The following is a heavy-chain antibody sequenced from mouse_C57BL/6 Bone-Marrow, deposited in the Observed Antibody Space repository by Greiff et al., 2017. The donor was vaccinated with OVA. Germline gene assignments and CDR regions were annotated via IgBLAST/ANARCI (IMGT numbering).Heavy chain of an antibody. CDR3: ARCLYYGSSSYYLDY. CDR2: IYPGDGDT. J-gene: IGHJ2*01. V-gene: IGHV1-82*01. Sequence: QVQLKESGPELVKPGASVKISCKASGYAFSSSWMNWVKQRPGKGLEWIGRIYPGDGDTNYNGKFKGKATLTADKSSSTAYMQLSSLTSEDSAVYFCARCLYYGSSSYYLDYWGKGTTLTVSS. CDR1: GYAFSSSW. D-gene: IGHD1-1*01.